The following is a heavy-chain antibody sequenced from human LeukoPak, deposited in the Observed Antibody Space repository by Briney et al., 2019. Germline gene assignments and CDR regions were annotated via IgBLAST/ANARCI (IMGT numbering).Heavy chain of an antibody. Sequence: GGSLRLSCAASGFTFSSYTLNWVRQAPGKGLEWVSSINNSGGSTYYADSVKGRFTISRDNSKNTLYLQMNSLRAEDTAVYYCARGAGGSFSYYFVSWGQGTLVTVSS. CDR1: GFTFSSYT. J-gene: IGHJ4*02. CDR3: ARGAGGSFSYYFVS. D-gene: IGHD1-26*01. V-gene: IGHV3-23*01. CDR2: INNSGGST.